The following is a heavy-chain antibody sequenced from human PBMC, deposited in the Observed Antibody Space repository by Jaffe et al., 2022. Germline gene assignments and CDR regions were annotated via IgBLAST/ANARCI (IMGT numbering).Heavy chain of an antibody. D-gene: IGHD3-22*01. CDR1: GGSISSGSYH. CDR3: AREGAYYYDNSVQGMFEP. Sequence: QVQLQESGPGLVKPSQTLSLTCTVSGGSISSGSYHWSWIRQPAGKGLEWIGRIFISGTTKYNPSLKSRVTISVDTSKNQFSLNLSSVTAADTAVYYCAREGAYYYDNSVQGMFEPWGQGTLVTVSS. CDR2: IFISGTT. V-gene: IGHV4-61*02. J-gene: IGHJ5*02.